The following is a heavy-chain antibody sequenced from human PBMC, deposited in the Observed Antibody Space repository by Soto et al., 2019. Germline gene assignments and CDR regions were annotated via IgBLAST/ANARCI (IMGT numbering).Heavy chain of an antibody. CDR1: GYTFTSYG. CDR3: ARVLPPFDP. J-gene: IGHJ5*02. V-gene: IGHV1-18*01. CDR2: INDYNGNT. Sequence: QVQLVQSGAEGKKPGASVKVSCKASGYTFTSYGLSWVLQAPGQGLECMGWINDYNGNTNYAQKLQGRVTLTTDTSTSTAYMELRSLRSDDTAVYYCARVLPPFDPWGQGTLVTVSS.